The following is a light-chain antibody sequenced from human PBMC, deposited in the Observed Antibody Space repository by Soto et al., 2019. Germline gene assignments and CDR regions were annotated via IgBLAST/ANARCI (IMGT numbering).Light chain of an antibody. J-gene: IGLJ3*02. Sequence: QSVLTQPASVSGSPGQSITISCTGTSSDVGYNYVSWYQQHPGKGPKLMIYEVSNRPSGVSNRFSGSRSGNTASLTISGLQTEDEADYYCCSYTTSSLWVFGGGTKVTVL. CDR1: SSDVGYNY. CDR3: CSYTTSSLWV. CDR2: EVS. V-gene: IGLV2-14*01.